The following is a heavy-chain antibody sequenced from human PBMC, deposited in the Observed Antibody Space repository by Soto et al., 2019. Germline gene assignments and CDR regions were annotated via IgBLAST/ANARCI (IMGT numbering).Heavy chain of an antibody. CDR2: IIPILGIA. Sequence: QVQLVQSGAEVKQPGSSVRVSCEASGGIFSYYTISWVRQAPGQGLEWMGRIIPILGIANYAQKFQGRVTITADKSTSTAYMELSSLRSEDTAVYYCAREGAVTTYWGQGTLVTVSS. CDR1: GGIFSYYT. D-gene: IGHD4-17*01. CDR3: AREGAVTTY. J-gene: IGHJ4*02. V-gene: IGHV1-69*08.